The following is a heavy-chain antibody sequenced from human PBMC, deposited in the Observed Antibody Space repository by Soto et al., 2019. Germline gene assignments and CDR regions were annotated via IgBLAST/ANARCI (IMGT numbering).Heavy chain of an antibody. V-gene: IGHV3-30*18. Sequence: PGGSLRLSCAAPGFTFSSYGMHWVRQAPGKGLEWVAVISYDGSNKYYADSVKGRFTISRESSKSTLYLQMNSLRAEDTAVYYCAKETYYYDGMRSGVLHRWGQGTLGTVSS. J-gene: IGHJ5*02. CDR3: AKETYYYDGMRSGVLHR. CDR2: ISYDGSNK. CDR1: GFTFSSYG. D-gene: IGHD3-22*01.